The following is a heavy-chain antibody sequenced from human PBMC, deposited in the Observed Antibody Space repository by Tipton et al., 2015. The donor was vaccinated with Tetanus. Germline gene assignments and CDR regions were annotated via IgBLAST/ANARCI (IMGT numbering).Heavy chain of an antibody. CDR1: GGTFSSYA. CDR3: AGWYYGSGSYPNSGMDV. J-gene: IGHJ6*02. Sequence: QLVQSGAEVKKPGSSVKVSCKASGGTFSSYAISWVRQAPGQGLEWMGGIIPIFGTANYAQKFQGRVTITADESTSTAYMELSSLRSEETAVYYWAGWYYGSGSYPNSGMDVWGQGPTVTVSS. CDR2: IIPIFGTA. V-gene: IGHV1-69*01. D-gene: IGHD3-10*01.